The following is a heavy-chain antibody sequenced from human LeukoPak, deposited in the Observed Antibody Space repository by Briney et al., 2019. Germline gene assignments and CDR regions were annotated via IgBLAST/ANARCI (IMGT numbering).Heavy chain of an antibody. CDR2: IYHSGST. J-gene: IGHJ6*02. D-gene: IGHD3-10*01. Sequence: SETLSLTCAVSGGSISSGGYSWSWIRQPPGEGLEWIGYIYHSGSTYYNPSLKSRVTISVDTSKNLFSMKLTSVTAADTAVYYCARHSDYIRFAMDVWGQGTTVTVSS. CDR1: GGSISSGGYS. V-gene: IGHV4-30-2*03. CDR3: ARHSDYIRFAMDV.